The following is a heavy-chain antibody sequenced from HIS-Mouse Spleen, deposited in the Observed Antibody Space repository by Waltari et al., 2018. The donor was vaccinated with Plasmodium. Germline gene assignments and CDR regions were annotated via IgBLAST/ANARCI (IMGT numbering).Heavy chain of an antibody. Sequence: EVQLVESGGGLVQPGGSLRLSCAASGFTFSSYWMSWVRPALGKGLEWVANIKQDGSEKYYVDSVKGRFTISRDNAKNSLYLQMNSLRAEDTAVYYCARLRRANWGMADAFDIWGQGTMVTVSS. CDR2: IKQDGSEK. V-gene: IGHV3-7*01. D-gene: IGHD7-27*01. CDR3: ARLRRANWGMADAFDI. CDR1: GFTFSSYW. J-gene: IGHJ3*02.